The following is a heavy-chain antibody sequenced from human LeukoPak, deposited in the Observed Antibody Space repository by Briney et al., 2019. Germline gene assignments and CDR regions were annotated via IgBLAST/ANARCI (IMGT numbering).Heavy chain of an antibody. CDR1: GYTFTSYG. CDR3: ARAIYGSGSYYDNGFDP. D-gene: IGHD3-10*01. J-gene: IGHJ5*02. Sequence: ASVTVSCKASGYTFTSYGISWVRQAPGQGLEWMGWISAYNGNTNYAQKLQGRVTMTTDTSTSTAYMDLRSLRSDDTAVYYCARAIYGSGSYYDNGFDPRGQGTLVTVSS. CDR2: ISAYNGNT. V-gene: IGHV1-18*04.